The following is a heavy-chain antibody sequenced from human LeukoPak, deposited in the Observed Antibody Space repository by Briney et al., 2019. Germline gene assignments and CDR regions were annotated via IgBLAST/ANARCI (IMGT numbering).Heavy chain of an antibody. CDR3: PRVLLKTAGRPATGWVS. J-gene: IGHJ5*02. CDR2: ISSDGKTK. Sequence: GGSLRLSCAASGFTFSSFAMHWVRQAPGKGLEWVAVISSDGKTKYHTDSLEGRFTVSRDNSRNTLFLKMNSLRTDDTALYYGPRVLLKTAGRPATGWVSWGEGTLVTVSS. D-gene: IGHD2-2*01. CDR1: GFTFSSFA. V-gene: IGHV3-30*14.